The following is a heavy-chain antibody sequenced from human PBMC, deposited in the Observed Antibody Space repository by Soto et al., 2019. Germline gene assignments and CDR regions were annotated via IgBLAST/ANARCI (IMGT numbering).Heavy chain of an antibody. D-gene: IGHD1-7*01. CDR1: GFTFSSYG. Sequence: GGSLRLSCAASGFTFSSYGMHWVRQAPGKGLEWVAVIWYDGSNKYYADSVKGRFTISRDNSKNTLYLQMNSLRAEDTAVYYCARGYNWNYGYYYYYGMDVWGQGTTVTVSS. V-gene: IGHV3-33*01. CDR3: ARGYNWNYGYYYYYGMDV. CDR2: IWYDGSNK. J-gene: IGHJ6*02.